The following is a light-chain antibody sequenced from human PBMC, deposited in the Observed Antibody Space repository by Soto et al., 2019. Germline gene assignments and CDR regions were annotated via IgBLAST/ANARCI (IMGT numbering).Light chain of an antibody. Sequence: EIVMTQSPATLSVSPGERATLSCRASQSVSSNLAWYQQKPGQAPRLLIYGASTRATGIPARFSGSGSGTEFTLTISSLQSEDFAVYYCQQLNSYPLTFGQGTKVEIK. V-gene: IGKV3-15*01. CDR1: QSVSSN. CDR2: GAS. CDR3: QQLNSYPLT. J-gene: IGKJ1*01.